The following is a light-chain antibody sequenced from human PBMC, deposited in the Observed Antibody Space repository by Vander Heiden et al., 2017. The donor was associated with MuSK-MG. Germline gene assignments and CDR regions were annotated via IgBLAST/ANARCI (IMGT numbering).Light chain of an antibody. CDR3: QQYGGSVS. CDR1: QSVSSSY. V-gene: IGKV3-20*01. CDR2: GAS. J-gene: IGKJ4*01. Sequence: EIVLTQSPGTLSLSPGERATLSCRASQSVSSSYLAWYQQKPGQAPRLLIYGASSRATGFPDRFSGSGSGTDFTLTISRLDPEDSAVYYCQQYGGSVSFGGGTKVEIK.